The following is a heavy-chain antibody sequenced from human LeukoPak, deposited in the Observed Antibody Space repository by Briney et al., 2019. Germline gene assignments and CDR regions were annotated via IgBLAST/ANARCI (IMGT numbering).Heavy chain of an antibody. V-gene: IGHV4-59*01. CDR3: AMTTVTTCDYYYYMDV. CDR2: IYYSGST. D-gene: IGHD4-17*01. CDR1: GGSISSYY. Sequence: SETLSLTCTVSGGSISSYYWSWIRQPPGKGLEWIGYIYYSGSTNYNPSLKSRVTISVDTSKNQFSLKLSSVTAADTAMYYCAMTTVTTCDYYYYMDVWGKGTTVTVSS. J-gene: IGHJ6*03.